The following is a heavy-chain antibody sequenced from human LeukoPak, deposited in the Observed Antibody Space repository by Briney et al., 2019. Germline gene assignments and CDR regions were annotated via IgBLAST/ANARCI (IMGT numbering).Heavy chain of an antibody. V-gene: IGHV4-28*03. D-gene: IGHD6-19*01. CDR3: AREPVGIAVAGTFDY. CDR2: IYYSGST. CDR1: GYSISSSNW. J-gene: IGHJ4*02. Sequence: PSETLSLTCAVSGYSISSSNWWGWIRQPPGKGLEWIGYIYYSGSTYYNPSLKSRVTMSVDTSKNQFSLKLSSVTAVDTAVYHCAREPVGIAVAGTFDYWGQGTLVTVSS.